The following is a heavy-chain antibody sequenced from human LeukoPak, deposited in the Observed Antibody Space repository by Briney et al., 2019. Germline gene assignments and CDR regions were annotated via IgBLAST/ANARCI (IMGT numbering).Heavy chain of an antibody. CDR2: IKQDGSEK. J-gene: IGHJ4*02. D-gene: IGHD6-19*01. CDR1: GFTFSNYW. V-gene: IGHV3-7*01. CDR3: ARDRYSSY. Sequence: GGSLRLSCAASGFTFSNYWLTWVRQAPGKGLEWVANIKQDGSEKYYVDSVKGRVTISRDNAKNSLFLQMNSLRAEETAVYYCARDRYSSYWGQGTLVTVSS.